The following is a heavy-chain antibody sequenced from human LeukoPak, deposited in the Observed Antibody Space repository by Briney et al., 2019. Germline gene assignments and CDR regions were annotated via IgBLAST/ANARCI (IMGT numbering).Heavy chain of an antibody. CDR1: GGSISTYY. D-gene: IGHD5-24*01. J-gene: IGHJ4*02. V-gene: IGHV4-4*07. CDR3: ARGSQRRWLQSYSFDY. Sequence: SETLSLTCSVSGGSISTYYWSWIRQPAGKGLEWIGRIYTSGSTNYNPSLKSRVTISVDTSKNQFSLKLSSVTAADTAVYYCARGSQRRWLQSYSFDYWGQGTLVTVSS. CDR2: IYTSGST.